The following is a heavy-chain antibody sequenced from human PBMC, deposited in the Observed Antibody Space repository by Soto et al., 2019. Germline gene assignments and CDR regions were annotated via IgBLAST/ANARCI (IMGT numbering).Heavy chain of an antibody. D-gene: IGHD3-3*01. CDR3: ARGLKVFGVVIIRYYYYGMDV. V-gene: IGHV1-69*13. CDR2: IIPIFGTA. CDR1: GGTFSSYA. Sequence: SVKVSCKASGGTFSSYAISWVRQAPVQGLEWMGGIIPIFGTANYAQKFQGRVTITADESTSTAYMELSSLRSEDTAVYYCARGLKVFGVVIIRYYYYGMDVWGQGTTVTVSS. J-gene: IGHJ6*02.